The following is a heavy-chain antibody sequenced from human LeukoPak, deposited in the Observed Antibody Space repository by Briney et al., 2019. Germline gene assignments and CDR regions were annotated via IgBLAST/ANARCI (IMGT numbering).Heavy chain of an antibody. V-gene: IGHV4-39*07. CDR3: ARGSPYSSRDYYFDY. D-gene: IGHD6-13*01. CDR2: IYYSGST. Sequence: SETLSLTCTVSGGSISSSSCYWGWIRQPPGKGLEWIGSIYYSGSTYYNPSLKSRVTISVDTSKNQFSLKLSSVTAADTAVYYCARGSPYSSRDYYFDYWGQGTLVTVSS. J-gene: IGHJ4*02. CDR1: GGSISSSSCY.